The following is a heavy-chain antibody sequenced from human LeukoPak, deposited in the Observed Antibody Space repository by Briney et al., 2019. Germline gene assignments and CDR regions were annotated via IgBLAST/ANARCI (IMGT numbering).Heavy chain of an antibody. Sequence: SETLSLTCTVSGGSISSYYWSWIRQPPGKGLEWIGYIYYSGSTNYNPSLKSRVTISVDTSKNQFSLNLSSVTAADTAVYYCARDSEGDIVVVPATTRIDYWGQGTLVTVSS. CDR1: GGSISSYY. D-gene: IGHD2-2*01. CDR3: ARDSEGDIVVVPATTRIDY. J-gene: IGHJ4*02. CDR2: IYYSGST. V-gene: IGHV4-59*12.